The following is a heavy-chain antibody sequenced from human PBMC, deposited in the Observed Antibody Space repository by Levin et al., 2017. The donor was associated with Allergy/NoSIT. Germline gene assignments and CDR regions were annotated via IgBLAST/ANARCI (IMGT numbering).Heavy chain of an antibody. CDR1: GGSISSSSYY. V-gene: IGHV4-39*01. CDR2: IYYSGST. Sequence: KASETLSLTCTVSGGSISSSSYYWGWIRQPPGKGLEWIGSIYYSGSTYYNPSLKSRVTISVDTSKNQFSLKLSSVTAADTAVYYCASRQVPTRGYFDYWGQGTLVTVSS. D-gene: IGHD2-2*01. CDR3: ASRQVPTRGYFDY. J-gene: IGHJ4*02.